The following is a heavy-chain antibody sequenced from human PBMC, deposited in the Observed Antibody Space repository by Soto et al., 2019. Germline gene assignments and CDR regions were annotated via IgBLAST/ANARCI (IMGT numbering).Heavy chain of an antibody. V-gene: IGHV1-18*01. CDR3: ARFRDYYDSSGRYGMDV. CDR2: ISAYNGNT. J-gene: IGHJ6*02. D-gene: IGHD3-22*01. Sequence: GASVKVSCKASGYTFTSYGISWVRQAPGQGLEWMGWISAYNGNTNYAQKLQGRVTMTTDTSTSTAYMELRSLRSDDTAVYYCARFRDYYDSSGRYGMDVWGQGTTVTVS. CDR1: GYTFTSYG.